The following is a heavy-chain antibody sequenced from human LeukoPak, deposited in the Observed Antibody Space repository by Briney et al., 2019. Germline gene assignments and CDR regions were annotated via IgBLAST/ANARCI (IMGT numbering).Heavy chain of an antibody. J-gene: IGHJ6*02. CDR1: GFTFSSYE. V-gene: IGHV3-48*03. D-gene: IGHD3-10*01. Sequence: GGSLRLSCAASGFTFSSYEMNWVRQAPGKGLEWVSYISSSGSTIYYADSVQGRFTISRDNAKNSLYLQMNSLRDEDTAVYYCARVGRGLYSMDVWGQGTTVTVSS. CDR3: ARVGRGLYSMDV. CDR2: ISSSGSTI.